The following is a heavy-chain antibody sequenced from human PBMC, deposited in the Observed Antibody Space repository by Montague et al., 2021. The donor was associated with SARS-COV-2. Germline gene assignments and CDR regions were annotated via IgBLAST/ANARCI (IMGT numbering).Heavy chain of an antibody. D-gene: IGHD6-13*01. V-gene: IGHV4-39*07. CDR2: IYYSGXT. CDR3: ARVGRQQLVRLSGMDV. J-gene: IGHJ6*02. Sequence: ETLSLTCTVSGGSISSSSYYWGWIRQPPGKGLEWIGSIYYSGXTXYXXXXKXRVTISVDTSKNQFSLKLSSVTAADTAVYYCARVGRQQLVRLSGMDVWGQGTTVTVSS. CDR1: GGSISSSSYY.